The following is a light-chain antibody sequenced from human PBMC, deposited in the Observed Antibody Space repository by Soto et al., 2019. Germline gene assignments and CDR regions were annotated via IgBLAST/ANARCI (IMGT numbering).Light chain of an antibody. CDR3: QQYENLIT. CDR2: GAS. Sequence: DIQRTQAPSSLSASVVDRVTITFQASQDIRNSLNWYQQKPGKAPNLLIYGASNLETGVPSRFSGSGSGTDFTLTISSLQREDIATYYCQQYENLITFGQGTRLEIK. CDR1: QDIRNS. V-gene: IGKV1-33*01. J-gene: IGKJ5*01.